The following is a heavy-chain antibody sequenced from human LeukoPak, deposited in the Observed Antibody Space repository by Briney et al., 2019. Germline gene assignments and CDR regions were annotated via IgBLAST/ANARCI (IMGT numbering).Heavy chain of an antibody. Sequence: SETLSLTCTVSGYSINNGYYWGWIRQPPGKGLESIGSIYHSGSTYYNPSLKSRVTISVDTSKNQFSLRLSSVTAADTAVYYCARAYSSSWYGHYYYMDVWGKGTTVTVSS. J-gene: IGHJ6*03. CDR3: ARAYSSSWYGHYYYMDV. CDR1: GYSINNGYY. V-gene: IGHV4-38-2*02. D-gene: IGHD6-13*01. CDR2: IYHSGST.